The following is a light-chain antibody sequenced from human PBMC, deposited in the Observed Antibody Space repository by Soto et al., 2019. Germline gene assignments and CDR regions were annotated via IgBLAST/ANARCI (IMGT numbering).Light chain of an antibody. Sequence: EIVMTQSPATLSVSPGERATLSCRASQSVSSNLAWYQQKPGQAPRLLIYVASTRATSIPARFSGSGSGTEFTLTISSLQSEDFAVYYCQQYNNWLSTFGGGTKVEIK. CDR3: QQYNNWLST. CDR1: QSVSSN. V-gene: IGKV3-15*01. CDR2: VAS. J-gene: IGKJ4*01.